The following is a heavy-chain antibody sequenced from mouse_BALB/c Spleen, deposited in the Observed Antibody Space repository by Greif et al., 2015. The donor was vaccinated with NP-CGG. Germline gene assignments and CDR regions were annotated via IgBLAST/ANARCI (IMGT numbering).Heavy chain of an antibody. Sequence: EVKLQESGPELVKPGASVKMSCKASGYTFTSYVMHWVKQKPGQGLEWIGYINPYNDGTKYNEKFKGKATLTSDKSSSTAYMELSSLTSGDSAVYYCAGITTVVDYYAMDYWGQGTSVTVSS. J-gene: IGHJ4*01. CDR3: AGITTVVDYYAMDY. V-gene: IGHV1-14*01. D-gene: IGHD1-1*01. CDR1: GYTFTSYV. CDR2: INPYNDGT.